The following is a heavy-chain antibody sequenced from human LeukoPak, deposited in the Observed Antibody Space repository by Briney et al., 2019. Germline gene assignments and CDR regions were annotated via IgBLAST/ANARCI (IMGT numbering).Heavy chain of an antibody. CDR1: GGSFSGYY. Sequence: SETLSLTCAVYGGSFSGYYWSWIRQPPGKGLEWIGEINHSGSTNDNPSLKSLGTISVDTSKNQFSLKLRSVTAADTAVYSCERKTWGVVPAAISLAPNWFAPWGQGNLVTVSS. D-gene: IGHD2-2*01. CDR3: ERKTWGVVPAAISLAPNWFAP. J-gene: IGHJ5*02. V-gene: IGHV4-34*01. CDR2: INHSGST.